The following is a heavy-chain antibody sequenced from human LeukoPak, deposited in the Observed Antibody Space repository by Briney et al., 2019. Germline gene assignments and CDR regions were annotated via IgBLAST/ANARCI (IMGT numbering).Heavy chain of an antibody. J-gene: IGHJ2*01. CDR1: GGSISSYY. V-gene: IGHV4-4*09. Sequence: SETLSLTCTVSGGSISSYYWSWIRQPPGKGLEWIGYIYTSGSTNYNPSLKSRVTISVDTSKNQFSLKLSSVTAADTAVYYCARHEDWRGYWYFDLWGRGTLVTVSS. CDR2: IYTSGST. CDR3: ARHEDWRGYWYFDL. D-gene: IGHD3/OR15-3a*01.